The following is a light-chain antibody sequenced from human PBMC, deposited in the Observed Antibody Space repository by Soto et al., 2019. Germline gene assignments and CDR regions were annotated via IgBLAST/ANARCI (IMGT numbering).Light chain of an antibody. J-gene: IGLJ1*01. CDR1: SSDVGDYIS. CDR3: TSYTSSTTLYV. V-gene: IGLV2-14*01. Sequence: QSVLTQPASVSGSPGQSISISCTGPSSDVGDYISVSWFQQHPGKAPKLMIYEVSNRPSGVSNRFSGSKSANTASLTISGLQAEDEADYYCTSYTSSTTLYVFGTGTKGTVL. CDR2: EVS.